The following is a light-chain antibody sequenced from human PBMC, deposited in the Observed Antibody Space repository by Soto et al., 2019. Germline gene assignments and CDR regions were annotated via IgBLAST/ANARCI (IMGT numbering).Light chain of an antibody. V-gene: IGKV3-20*01. CDR3: QQYDSSPET. CDR1: QSVSSSY. J-gene: IGKJ1*01. CDR2: GAS. Sequence: EIVLTQSPGTLSLSPGDRATLSCRASQSVSSSYLAWYQQKPGQAPRLLIYGASSRATGVRDRFSGSGSGTDFTLTISRLEAEDFAMYYCQQYDSSPETFGQGTKVEIK.